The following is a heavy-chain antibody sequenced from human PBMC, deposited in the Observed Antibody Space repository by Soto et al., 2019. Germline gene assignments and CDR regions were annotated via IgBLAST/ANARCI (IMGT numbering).Heavy chain of an antibody. CDR1: GFTFSSYG. J-gene: IGHJ6*02. CDR2: ISYDGSNK. CDR3: AKLNSSGWYYYYYGMDV. Sequence: QVQLVESGGGVVQPGRSLRLSCAASGFTFSSYGMHWVRQAPGKGLEWVAAISYDGSNKYYADSVKGRFTISRDNSKNTLYLQMNSLRAEDTAVYYCAKLNSSGWYYYYYGMDVWGQGTTVTVSS. V-gene: IGHV3-30*18. D-gene: IGHD6-19*01.